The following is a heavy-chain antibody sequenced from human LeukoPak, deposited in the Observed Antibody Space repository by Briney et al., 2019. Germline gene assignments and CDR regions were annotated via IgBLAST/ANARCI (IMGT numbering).Heavy chain of an antibody. CDR1: GFTFTSYW. D-gene: IGHD5-12*01. V-gene: IGHV3-7*01. Sequence: PGGSLRLSCAASGFTFTSYWMSWVRQAPGKGLEWVANIKQDGSEIYYVDSVKGRFTISRDNAKNSLYLQMNSLRAEDTAVYYCAGEDVYSGYGFDYWGQGTLVTVSS. CDR2: IKQDGSEI. J-gene: IGHJ4*02. CDR3: AGEDVYSGYGFDY.